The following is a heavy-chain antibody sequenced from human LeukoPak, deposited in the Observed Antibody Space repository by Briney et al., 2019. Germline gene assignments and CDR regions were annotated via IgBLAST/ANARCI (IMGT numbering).Heavy chain of an antibody. D-gene: IGHD1-14*01. J-gene: IGHJ4*02. CDR2: IYYSGST. CDR1: GGSISSHY. Sequence: SETLSLTCTVSGGSISSHYWSWIRQPPGKGLEWIGYIYYSGSTNYNPSLKSRVTISVDTSKNQFSLKLSSVTAADTAVYYCATLPENWGQGTLVTVSS. V-gene: IGHV4-59*11. CDR3: ATLPEN.